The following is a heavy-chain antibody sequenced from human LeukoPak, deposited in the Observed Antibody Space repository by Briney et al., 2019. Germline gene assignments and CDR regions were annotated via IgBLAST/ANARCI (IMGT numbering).Heavy chain of an antibody. D-gene: IGHD6-13*01. CDR2: INPNSGGT. CDR1: GYTFTGYY. Sequence: ASVKVSCKASGYTFTGYYMHWVRQAPGQGLEWMGWINPNSGGTNYAQKFQGRVTMTRDTSISTAYMELSRLRSDDTAVYYCAMGGSSWSGYYYYMDVWGKGTTVTISS. V-gene: IGHV1-2*02. CDR3: AMGGSSWSGYYYYMDV. J-gene: IGHJ6*03.